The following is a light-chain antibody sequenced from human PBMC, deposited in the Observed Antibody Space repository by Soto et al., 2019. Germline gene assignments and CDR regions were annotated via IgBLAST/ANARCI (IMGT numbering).Light chain of an antibody. V-gene: IGLV1-44*01. CDR2: TNN. J-gene: IGLJ2*01. Sequence: QSVLTQPPSASGTPGQRVTISCSGSSSNIGSNTVNWYQQLPGTAPKLLICTNNQRPSGVPDRFSGSKSGTSASLAISGLQSEDEAEYYCAAWDDSLNGVVFGGGTQLTVL. CDR3: AAWDDSLNGVV. CDR1: SSNIGSNT.